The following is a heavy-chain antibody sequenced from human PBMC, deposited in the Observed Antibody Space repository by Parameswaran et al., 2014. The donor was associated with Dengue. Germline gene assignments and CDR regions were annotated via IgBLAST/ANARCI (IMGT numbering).Heavy chain of an antibody. V-gene: IGHV4-31*02. J-gene: IGHJ4*02. CDR2: IYYSGST. CDR3: ARDVMGATKGEFDY. Sequence: VRQAPGKGLEWIGYIYYSGSTYYNPSLKSRVTISVDTSKNQFSLKLSSVTAADTAVYYCARDVMGATKGEFDYWGQGTLVTVSS. D-gene: IGHD1-26*01.